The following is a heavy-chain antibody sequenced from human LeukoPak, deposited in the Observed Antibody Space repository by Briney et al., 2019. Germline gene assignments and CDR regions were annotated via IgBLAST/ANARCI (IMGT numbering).Heavy chain of an antibody. CDR2: TNSADESK. CDR1: GFSFNIYS. CDR3: ARAPSEIGGYYPEYFRH. D-gene: IGHD3-22*01. V-gene: IGHV3-74*01. Sequence: GGSLRLSCAASGFSFNIYSMYWVRQAPGKGLEWVSITNSADESKYYADSVKGRFTISRDNAKNTVSLQMNSLRAEDTGVYYCARAPSEIGGYYPEYFRHWGQGTLVTVSS. J-gene: IGHJ1*01.